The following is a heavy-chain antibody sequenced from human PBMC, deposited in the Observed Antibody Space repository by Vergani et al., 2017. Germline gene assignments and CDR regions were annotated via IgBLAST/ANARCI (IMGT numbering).Heavy chain of an antibody. CDR2: IYTSGST. J-gene: IGHJ3*02. D-gene: IGHD2-2*02. CDR1: GGSISSYY. V-gene: IGHV4-4*07. Sequence: QVQLQESGPGLVKPSETLSLTCTVSGGSISSYYWSWIRQPAGKGLEWIGHIYTSGSTNYNPSLKSRVTMSVDTSKNQFSLKLSSVTAADTAVYYCARDSSRYCSSTSCYTPYDAFDIWGQGTMVTVSS. CDR3: ARDSSRYCSSTSCYTPYDAFDI.